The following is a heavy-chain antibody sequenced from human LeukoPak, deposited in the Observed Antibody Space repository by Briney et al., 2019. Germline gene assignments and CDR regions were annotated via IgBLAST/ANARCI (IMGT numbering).Heavy chain of an antibody. V-gene: IGHV4-59*12. CDR3: ARGPGMGPPRCSGMDV. CDR1: GGSISSYY. Sequence: SETLSLTCTVSGGSISSYYWSWIRQPPGKGLEWIGYIYYSGSTNYNPSLKSRVTISVDTSKNQFSLKLSSVTAADTAVYYCARGPGMGPPRCSGMDVWGQGTTVTVSS. J-gene: IGHJ6*02. D-gene: IGHD6-13*01. CDR2: IYYSGST.